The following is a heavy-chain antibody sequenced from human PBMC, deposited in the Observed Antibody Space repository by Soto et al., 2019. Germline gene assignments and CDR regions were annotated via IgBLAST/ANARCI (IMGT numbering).Heavy chain of an antibody. Sequence: ASVKVSCKASGGAISIYAISWVRQAPGQGLEWMGWISAYNGNTNYAQKLQGRVTMTTDTSTSTAYMELRSLRSDDTAVYYCARVMSGSQDYYYYGMDVWGQGTTVTVSS. D-gene: IGHD1-26*01. V-gene: IGHV1-18*01. J-gene: IGHJ6*02. CDR2: ISAYNGNT. CDR3: ARVMSGSQDYYYYGMDV. CDR1: GGAISIYA.